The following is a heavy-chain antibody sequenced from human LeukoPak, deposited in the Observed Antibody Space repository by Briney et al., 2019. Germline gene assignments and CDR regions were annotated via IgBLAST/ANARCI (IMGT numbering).Heavy chain of an antibody. CDR2: IRYDGSNK. CDR1: GFTFSSYG. D-gene: IGHD6-13*01. Sequence: GGSLRLSCAASGFTFSSYGMHWARQAPGKGLEWVAFIRYDGSNKYYADSVKGRFTISRDNSKNTLYLQMNSLRAEDTAVYYCAKVAQKQWYSSSFLDYWGQGTLVTVSS. J-gene: IGHJ4*02. CDR3: AKVAQKQWYSSSFLDY. V-gene: IGHV3-30*02.